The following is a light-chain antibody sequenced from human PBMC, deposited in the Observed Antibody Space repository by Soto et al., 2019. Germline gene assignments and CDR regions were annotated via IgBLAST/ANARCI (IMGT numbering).Light chain of an antibody. CDR3: SSYTSSSTYV. V-gene: IGLV2-14*01. Sequence: QSVLTQPASVSGSPGQSITISCTGTSIDVGGYNYVSWYQEHPGKAPKLMIYDVSNRPSGVSNRFVGSKSGNTASLTISGLQPEDEADYYCSSYTSSSTYVFGTGTKLTVL. J-gene: IGLJ1*01. CDR2: DVS. CDR1: SIDVGGYNY.